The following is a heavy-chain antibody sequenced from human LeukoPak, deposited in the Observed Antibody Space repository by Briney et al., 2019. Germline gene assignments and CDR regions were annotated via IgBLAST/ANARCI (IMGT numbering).Heavy chain of an antibody. CDR1: GYTFTGYY. J-gene: IGHJ4*02. D-gene: IGHD5-12*01. CDR2: INPNSGDT. Sequence: ASVKVSCKASGYTFTGYYMHWVRQAPGQGLEWMGWINPNSGDTNYAQKFQGRVTMTRDTSISTAYMELSRLRSDDTAVYYCATGGYSGYDLVYWGQGTLVTVSS. CDR3: ATGGYSGYDLVY. V-gene: IGHV1-2*02.